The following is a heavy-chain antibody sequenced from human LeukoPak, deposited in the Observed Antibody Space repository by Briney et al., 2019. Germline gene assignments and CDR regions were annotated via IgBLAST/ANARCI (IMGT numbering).Heavy chain of an antibody. D-gene: IGHD3/OR15-3a*01. Sequence: PGGSLRLSCAASGFTFSIFWMGWVRQAPGKGLEWVATINQDGSEKYYVDSVKGRFTISRDNAKSSLYLQMNSLRAEDTAVYYCARLDWGGADYWGQGTLVTVSS. J-gene: IGHJ4*02. CDR2: INQDGSEK. V-gene: IGHV3-7*01. CDR1: GFTFSIFW. CDR3: ARLDWGGADY.